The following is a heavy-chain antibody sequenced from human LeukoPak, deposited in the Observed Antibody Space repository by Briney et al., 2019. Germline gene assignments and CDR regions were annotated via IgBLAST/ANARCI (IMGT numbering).Heavy chain of an antibody. CDR2: IIPIFGTA. V-gene: IGHV1-69*05. D-gene: IGHD5-24*01. CDR1: GGTFSSYA. J-gene: IGHJ4*02. Sequence: SVEVSCKASGGTFSSYAISWVRQAPGQGLEWMGRIIPIFGTANYAQKFQGRVTITTDESTSTAYMELSSLRSEDTAVYYCARLEMATISQGLFDYWGQGTLVTVSS. CDR3: ARLEMATISQGLFDY.